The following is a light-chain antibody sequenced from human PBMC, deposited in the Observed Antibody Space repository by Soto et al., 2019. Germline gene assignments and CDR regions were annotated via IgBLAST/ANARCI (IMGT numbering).Light chain of an antibody. Sequence: QSVLTQPASVSGSPGQSITISCTGTSSDVGGYNYVSWYQQHPGKAPKLMIYDVSNRPSGVSNRFSGSKSGNTASLTISVLQAEDEADYYCSSYTSSSTYVFGTGTKGTVL. CDR3: SSYTSSSTYV. J-gene: IGLJ1*01. CDR1: SSDVGGYNY. CDR2: DVS. V-gene: IGLV2-14*01.